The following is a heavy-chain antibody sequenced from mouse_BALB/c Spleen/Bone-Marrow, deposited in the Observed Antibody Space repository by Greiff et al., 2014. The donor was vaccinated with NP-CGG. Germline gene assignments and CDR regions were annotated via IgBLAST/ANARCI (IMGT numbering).Heavy chain of an antibody. J-gene: IGHJ3*01. V-gene: IGHV1-4*01. CDR2: INPSSGYT. Sequence: QVQLQQPGAELARPGASVKMSCKASGYTFTSYTMHWVKQRPGQGLEWIGYINPSSGYTNYNQKFKDKATLTADKSSSTAYMQLSSLTSEDSAVYYCARAAYYRYDEGAWLAYWGQGTLVTVSA. D-gene: IGHD2-14*01. CDR3: ARAAYYRYDEGAWLAY. CDR1: GYTFTSYT.